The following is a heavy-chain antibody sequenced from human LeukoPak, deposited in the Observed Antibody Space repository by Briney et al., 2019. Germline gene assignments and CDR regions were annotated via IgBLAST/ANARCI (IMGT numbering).Heavy chain of an antibody. CDR1: GLTFSSSA. J-gene: IGHJ4*02. V-gene: IGHV3-30-3*02. CDR2: ISDDGNDK. Sequence: GGSLRLSCAGSGLTFSSSAMHWVRQTSDKGLEWVATISDDGNDKHYIDSVKGRFTISRDNSRNTLYLQMNSLRAEDTAVYYCAKDRKNTMIVVGFDYWGQGTLVTVSS. CDR3: AKDRKNTMIVVGFDY. D-gene: IGHD3-22*01.